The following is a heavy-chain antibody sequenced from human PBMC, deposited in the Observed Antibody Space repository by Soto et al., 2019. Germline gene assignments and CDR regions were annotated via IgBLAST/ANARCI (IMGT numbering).Heavy chain of an antibody. D-gene: IGHD2-21*02. CDR3: AREYCGGDCLSSLGVITIEAFDI. J-gene: IGHJ3*02. V-gene: IGHV4-30-4*01. CDR2: ISNTGST. Sequence: QVQLQESGPGLVKPSQTLSLTCTVSGGSISSADHYWAWIRQSPGKGLEWIGYISNTGSTDYNPSLKSRVTISEDTSKNQFSLKLTSVTAADTAVYYCAREYCGGDCLSSLGVITIEAFDIWGHGTMVTVPS. CDR1: GGSISSADHY.